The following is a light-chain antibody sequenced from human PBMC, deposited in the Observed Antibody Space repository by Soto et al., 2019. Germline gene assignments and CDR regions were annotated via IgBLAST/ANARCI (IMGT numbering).Light chain of an antibody. J-gene: IGLJ3*02. CDR1: SSDVGAYNY. V-gene: IGLV2-14*01. Sequence: QSALTQPASVSGSPGQSITISCAGTSSDVGAYNYVSWYQQHPGKAPKLMIYDVDNRPSGVSNRFSGSKSGNTASLTISGLQADDEADYYCSSFTSSITVMFGGGTKLTVL. CDR2: DVD. CDR3: SSFTSSITVM.